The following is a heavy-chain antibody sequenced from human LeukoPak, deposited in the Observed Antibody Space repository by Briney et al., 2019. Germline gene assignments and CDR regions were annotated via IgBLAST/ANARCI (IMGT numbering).Heavy chain of an antibody. CDR1: GDSISSGAYY. D-gene: IGHD2-8*01. CDR2: IYYSGST. CDR3: ARDVSPNGVVDY. Sequence: PSETLFLTCTVSGDSISSGAYYWGWIRQPPGKGLEWIGSIYYSGSTYDNPSLKSRVTISVDTSRNQFSLKLSSVTAADTAVYYCARDVSPNGVVDYWGQGTLVTVSS. J-gene: IGHJ4*02. V-gene: IGHV4-39*07.